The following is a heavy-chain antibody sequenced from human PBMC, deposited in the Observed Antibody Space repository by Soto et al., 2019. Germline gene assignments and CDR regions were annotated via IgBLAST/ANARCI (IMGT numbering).Heavy chain of an antibody. CDR3: ARDQYYDFWSGYPRGFDP. V-gene: IGHV4-59*01. Sequence: SETLSLTCTVSGGSISSYYWSWIRQPPGKGLEWIGYIYYSGSTNYNPSLKSRVTISVDTSKNQFSLKLSSVTAADTAVYYCARDQYYDFWSGYPRGFDPWGQGTLVTVSS. D-gene: IGHD3-3*01. CDR1: GGSISSYY. CDR2: IYYSGST. J-gene: IGHJ5*02.